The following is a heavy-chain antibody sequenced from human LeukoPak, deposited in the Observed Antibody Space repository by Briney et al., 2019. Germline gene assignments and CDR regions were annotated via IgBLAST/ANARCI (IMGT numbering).Heavy chain of an antibody. CDR1: GFTFSSYN. V-gene: IGHV3-21*01. CDR3: VREYCSGGSCSDAFDI. CDR2: ITSSSSYI. Sequence: GGSLRLSCAASGFTFSSYNMNWVRQAPGKGLEWVSSITSSSSYIYYADSVKGRFIISRDNAKNSLYLQMNSLRAEDTALYYCVREYCSGGSCSDAFDIWGQGTMVTVSS. D-gene: IGHD2-15*01. J-gene: IGHJ3*02.